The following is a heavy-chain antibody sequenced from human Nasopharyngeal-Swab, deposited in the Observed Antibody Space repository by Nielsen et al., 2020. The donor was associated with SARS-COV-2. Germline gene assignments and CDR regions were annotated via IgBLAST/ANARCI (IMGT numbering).Heavy chain of an antibody. Sequence: ASVKVSCKASGYTFTSYGISWVRQAPGQGLEWMGWTSAYNGNTNYAQKLQGRVTMTTDTSTSTAYMELRSLRSDDTAVYYCARFNGNSIAAAGIARGYYYYYGMDVWGQGTTVTVSS. V-gene: IGHV1-18*01. J-gene: IGHJ6*02. CDR1: GYTFTSYG. D-gene: IGHD6-13*01. CDR2: TSAYNGNT. CDR3: ARFNGNSIAAAGIARGYYYYYGMDV.